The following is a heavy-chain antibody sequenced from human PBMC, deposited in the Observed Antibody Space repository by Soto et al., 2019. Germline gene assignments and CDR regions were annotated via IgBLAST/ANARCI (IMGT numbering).Heavy chain of an antibody. J-gene: IGHJ6*02. CDR2: IIPTGST. D-gene: IGHD2-8*01. Sequence: QVQLHQRGAGLLKPSETLSLTCAVSGASVSGQYWSWIRQPPGKGLEWVGEIIPTGSTTYNPSIKSRLSFSLDTSKNHFYLNLTSVSVADTAVYYCARGGISMAWNYYYYGMDVWGQGTTVTVSS. V-gene: IGHV4-34*01. CDR3: ARGGISMAWNYYYYGMDV. CDR1: GASVSGQY.